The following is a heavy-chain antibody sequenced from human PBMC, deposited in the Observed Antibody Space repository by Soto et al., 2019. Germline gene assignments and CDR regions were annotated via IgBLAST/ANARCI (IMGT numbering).Heavy chain of an antibody. CDR3: ARVAGSSSWPPPGMDV. J-gene: IGHJ6*02. CDR1: GGSIIGYY. CDR2: IFYAGNT. Sequence: SETLSLTCTVSGGSIIGYYWSWMRQPPGKGLEWIGYIFYAGNTLYTPSLKSRVTISVDTSKNQFSLKLSSVTAADTAVYYCARVAGSSSWPPPGMDVWGQGTTVTVS. V-gene: IGHV4-59*01. D-gene: IGHD6-13*01.